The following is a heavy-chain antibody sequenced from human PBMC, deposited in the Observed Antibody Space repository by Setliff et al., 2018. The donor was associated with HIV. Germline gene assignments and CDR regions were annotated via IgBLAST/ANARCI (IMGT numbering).Heavy chain of an antibody. V-gene: IGHV1-3*03. J-gene: IGHJ5*02. Sequence: RASVKVSCKASGYTFTSYAIHWVRQAPGQWLEWMGWINVGKGNTKYSQDLQGRVTITRDTSASTAYMELNSLRSEDMAVYYCARAASRLLGYYGSGSPGNWFDPWGQGTLVTVSS. CDR3: ARAASRLLGYYGSGSPGNWFDP. CDR1: GYTFTSYA. CDR2: INVGKGNT. D-gene: IGHD3-10*01.